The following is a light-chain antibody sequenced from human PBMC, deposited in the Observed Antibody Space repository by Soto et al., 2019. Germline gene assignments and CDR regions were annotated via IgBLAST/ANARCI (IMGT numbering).Light chain of an antibody. CDR3: QQYGGSSRT. V-gene: IGKV3-20*01. CDR2: DAS. CDR1: QSIRKN. J-gene: IGKJ1*01. Sequence: EIVLTQSPGTLSLSPGERATLSCRASQSIRKNLVWYQHKPGQAPRLLIYDASGRAAGVPDRFSGSGSGTDFTLTISRLEPEDFAVYYCQQYGGSSRTFGQGTKVEIK.